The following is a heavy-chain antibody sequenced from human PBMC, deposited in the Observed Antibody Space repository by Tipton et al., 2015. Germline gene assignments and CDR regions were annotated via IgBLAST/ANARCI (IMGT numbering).Heavy chain of an antibody. CDR2: IYDSGST. CDR3: ARGGLDGFQV. D-gene: IGHD3/OR15-3a*01. J-gene: IGHJ1*01. Sequence: TLSLTCTVSGGSFSSGVHSWNWVRQPPGKGLEWLGNIYDSGSTSYNPSLKSRVTISVDRSRRQYFLRLTSATAADSAVYFCARGGLDGFQVWGQGTPVTVSS. CDR1: GGSFSSGVHS. V-gene: IGHV4-30-2*01.